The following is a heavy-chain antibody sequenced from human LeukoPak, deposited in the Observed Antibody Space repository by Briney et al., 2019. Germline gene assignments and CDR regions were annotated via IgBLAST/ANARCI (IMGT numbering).Heavy chain of an antibody. Sequence: SETLSLICTVSGGSFRSYYWSWIRQPPGKGLEWIGNINYGGSANYNPSLKSRVTISLDTPKNQFSLKLTSVTAADTAGYYCARYSHYVRWSDPWGQGTLVTVSS. V-gene: IGHV4-59*01. CDR3: ARYSHYVRWSDP. J-gene: IGHJ5*02. D-gene: IGHD4-11*01. CDR2: INYGGSA. CDR1: GGSFRSYY.